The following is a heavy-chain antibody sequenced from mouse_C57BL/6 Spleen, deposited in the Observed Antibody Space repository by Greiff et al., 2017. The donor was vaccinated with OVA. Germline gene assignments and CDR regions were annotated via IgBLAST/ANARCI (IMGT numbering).Heavy chain of an antibody. CDR3: AGPRGGWLLYY. J-gene: IGHJ2*01. CDR1: GYAFSSSW. CDR2: IYPGDGDT. V-gene: IGHV1-82*01. Sequence: QVQLQQSGPELVKPGASVKISCKASGYAFSSSWMNWVKQRPGKGLEWIGRIYPGDGDTNYNGKFKGKATLTADKSSSTAYMQLSSLTSEDSAVYFCAGPRGGWLLYYWGQGTTLTVSS. D-gene: IGHD2-3*01.